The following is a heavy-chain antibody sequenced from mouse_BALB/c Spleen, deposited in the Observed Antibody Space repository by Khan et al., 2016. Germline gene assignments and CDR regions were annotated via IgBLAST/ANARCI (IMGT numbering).Heavy chain of an antibody. Sequence: EVELVESGGGFVQPGGSLELSCAASAFTFTTYAMSWVRQTPDKRLELVATINSDGSSTYYADTVKGRFTISRDNAKNTLYLQMSRLKSEDTAMYYCARVRHTMDYWGRGTSVTVSS. D-gene: IGHD2-14*01. CDR2: INSDGSST. CDR3: ARVRHTMDY. V-gene: IGHV5-6-3*01. CDR1: AFTFTTYA. J-gene: IGHJ4*01.